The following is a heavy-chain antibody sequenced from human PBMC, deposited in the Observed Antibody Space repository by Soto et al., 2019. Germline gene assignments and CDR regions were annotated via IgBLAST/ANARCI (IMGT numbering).Heavy chain of an antibody. CDR2: INGGNGDT. CDR1: GYTFTGYA. D-gene: IGHD2-2*01. Sequence: SVKVSCKASGYTFTGYAIHWGRQAPVQRLEWMGWINGGNGDTKYSQKFQGRVTISRDTSASTAYMELTSLGSEDTAVYHCARGYCSSTSCQYYFDFWGQGTLVTVSS. V-gene: IGHV1-3*01. CDR3: ARGYCSSTSCQYYFDF. J-gene: IGHJ4*02.